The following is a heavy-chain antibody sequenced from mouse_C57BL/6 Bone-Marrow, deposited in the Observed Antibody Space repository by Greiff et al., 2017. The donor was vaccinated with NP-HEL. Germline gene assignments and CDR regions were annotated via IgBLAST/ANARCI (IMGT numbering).Heavy chain of an antibody. V-gene: IGHV1-82*01. Sequence: VKVVESGPELVKPGASVKISCKASGYSFSSSWMNWVKQRPGKGLEWIGRIYPGDGDTNYNGKFKGKATLTADKSSSTAYMQLSSLTSEDSAVYFCASLYYGSSHAYWGQGTLVTVSA. CDR3: ASLYYGSSHAY. J-gene: IGHJ3*01. CDR2: IYPGDGDT. D-gene: IGHD1-1*01. CDR1: GYSFSSSW.